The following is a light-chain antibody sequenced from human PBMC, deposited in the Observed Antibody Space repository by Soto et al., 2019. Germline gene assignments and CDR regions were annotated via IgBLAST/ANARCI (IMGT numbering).Light chain of an antibody. CDR2: AAS. CDR3: QKYNSAPLT. J-gene: IGKJ4*01. Sequence: DIQMTQSPSSLSASLGDRVTITCRASQGIGVDLAWFQQKPGNAPMLLIYAASTLQSGVSSRFSGSGSGTDFTLTVSGLQPEGVATYYCQKYNSAPLTFGGGTRVEIK. CDR1: QGIGVD. V-gene: IGKV1-27*01.